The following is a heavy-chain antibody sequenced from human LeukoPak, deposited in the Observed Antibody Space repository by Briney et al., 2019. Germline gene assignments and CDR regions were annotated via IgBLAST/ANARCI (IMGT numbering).Heavy chain of an antibody. Sequence: RGSLRLSCAASGFTFSSYWMHWVRQAPGKGLVWVSRINSDGSSTSYADSVKGRFTISRDNAKNTLYLQMNSLRAEDTAVYYCAREGYSSGWYYFDYWGQGTPVTVSS. CDR1: GFTFSSYW. D-gene: IGHD6-19*01. CDR2: INSDGSST. CDR3: AREGYSSGWYYFDY. J-gene: IGHJ4*02. V-gene: IGHV3-74*01.